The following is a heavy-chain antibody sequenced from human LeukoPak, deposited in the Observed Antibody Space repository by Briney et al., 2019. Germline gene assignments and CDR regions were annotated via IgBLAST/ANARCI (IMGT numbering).Heavy chain of an antibody. CDR3: ARDSPAPPYRKKEYPIGDY. Sequence: GGSLRLSCAASGFTLSSYSMNWVRQAPGRGLEWVAYISSSRTSIYYADSVKGRFTISRDDAKNSLYLQMNSLRDEDTAVYYCARDSPAPPYRKKEYPIGDYWGQGTLVAVSS. CDR2: ISSSRTSI. D-gene: IGHD1-14*01. V-gene: IGHV3-48*02. J-gene: IGHJ4*02. CDR1: GFTLSSYS.